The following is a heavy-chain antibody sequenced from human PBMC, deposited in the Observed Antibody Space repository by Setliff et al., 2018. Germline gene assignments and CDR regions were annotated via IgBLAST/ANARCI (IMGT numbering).Heavy chain of an antibody. Sequence: PSETLSLTCTVSGGSISSSSYYWGWIRQPPGKGLEWIGSIYYSGSTYCNPSLKSRVTISVDTSKNQFSLKVSSVTAADTAVYYCARENRYSSGWYSYYYGMDVWGQGTTVTVSS. J-gene: IGHJ6*02. CDR2: IYYSGST. D-gene: IGHD6-19*01. V-gene: IGHV4-39*07. CDR3: ARENRYSSGWYSYYYGMDV. CDR1: GGSISSSSYY.